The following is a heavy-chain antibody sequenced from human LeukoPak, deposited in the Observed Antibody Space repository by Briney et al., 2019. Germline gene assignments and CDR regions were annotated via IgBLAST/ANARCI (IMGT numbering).Heavy chain of an antibody. Sequence: QPGGSLRLSCAASGFTFSSYAMHWVRQAPGKGLEWVAVISYDGSNKYYADSVKGRFTISRDNSKNTLYLQMNSLRAEDTAVYYCARDRAGTCCLYMDVWGKGTTVTVSS. CDR3: ARDRAGTCCLYMDV. J-gene: IGHJ6*03. D-gene: IGHD6-13*01. CDR1: GFTFSSYA. CDR2: ISYDGSNK. V-gene: IGHV3-30*04.